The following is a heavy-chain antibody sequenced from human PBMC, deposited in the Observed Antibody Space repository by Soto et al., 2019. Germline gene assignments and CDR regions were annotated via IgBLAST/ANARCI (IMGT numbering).Heavy chain of an antibody. J-gene: IGHJ6*02. D-gene: IGHD5-18*01. CDR1: GGTFSSYA. CDR2: IIPIFGTA. CDR3: ARGGAMVNYYYGMDV. V-gene: IGHV1-69*13. Sequence: AVKVSCKASGGTFSSYAISWVRQAPGQGLEWMGGIIPIFGTANYAQKFQGRVTITADESTSTAYMELSSLRSEDTAVYYCARGGAMVNYYYGMDVWGQGTTVTVSS.